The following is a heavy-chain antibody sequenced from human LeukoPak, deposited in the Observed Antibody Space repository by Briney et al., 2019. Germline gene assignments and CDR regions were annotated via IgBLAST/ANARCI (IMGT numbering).Heavy chain of an antibody. CDR2: ISGSGGST. J-gene: IGHJ3*02. CDR3: ARSHQVTGDAFDI. D-gene: IGHD7-27*01. Sequence: GGSLRLSCAASGFTFSSYAMSWVRQAPGKGLEWVSAISGSGGSTYYADSVKGRFTISRDNSKNTLYLQMNSLRAEDTAVYYCARSHQVTGDAFDIWGQGTMVTVSS. CDR1: GFTFSSYA. V-gene: IGHV3-23*01.